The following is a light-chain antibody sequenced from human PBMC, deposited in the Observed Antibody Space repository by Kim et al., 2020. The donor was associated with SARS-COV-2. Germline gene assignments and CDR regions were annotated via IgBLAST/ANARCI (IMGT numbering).Light chain of an antibody. J-gene: IGKJ4*01. Sequence: EIVLTQSPVTLSLSPGERATLSCRASQSVTSNYLAWYQQKPGQAPRLLIYGASSRATGIPDRFSGSGSGTDFTLTISRLEPDDFAVYYCQHYVHSPLSFGGGTKVDIK. CDR3: QHYVHSPLS. CDR2: GAS. CDR1: QSVTSNY. V-gene: IGKV3-20*01.